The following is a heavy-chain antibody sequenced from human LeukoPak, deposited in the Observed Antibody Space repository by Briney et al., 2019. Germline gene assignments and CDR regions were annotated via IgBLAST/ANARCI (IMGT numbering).Heavy chain of an antibody. J-gene: IGHJ6*02. Sequence: SETLSLTCTVSGGSISSYYWSWIRQPPGKGLEWIGYIYYSGSTNYNPSLKSRVTISVDTSKNPFSLKLSSVTAADTAVYYCARVRGSGAAARRGMDVWGQGTTVTVSS. CDR2: IYYSGST. CDR3: ARVRGSGAAARRGMDV. D-gene: IGHD6-13*01. V-gene: IGHV4-59*01. CDR1: GGSISSYY.